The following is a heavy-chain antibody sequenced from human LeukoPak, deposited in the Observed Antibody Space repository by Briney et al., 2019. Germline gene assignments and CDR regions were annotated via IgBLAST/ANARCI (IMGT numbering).Heavy chain of an antibody. J-gene: IGHJ5*02. CDR1: GFTFSSYA. V-gene: IGHV3-30-3*01. D-gene: IGHD4-23*01. Sequence: PGRSLRLSCAASGFTFSSYAMHWVRQAPGKGLEWVAAISYDGSNKYYADSVKGRFTISRDNSKNTLYLQMNSLRAEDTAVYYCARAPTVVNPFAAWGQGTLVTVSS. CDR2: ISYDGSNK. CDR3: ARAPTVVNPFAA.